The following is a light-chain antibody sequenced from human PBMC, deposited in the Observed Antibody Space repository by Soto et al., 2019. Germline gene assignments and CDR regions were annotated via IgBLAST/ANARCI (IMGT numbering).Light chain of an antibody. CDR1: SAHNSYA. V-gene: IGLV4-69*01. CDR2: LNSDGSH. Sequence: QLVLTQPPSASASLGASVKLTCTLSSAHNSYAIAWHQQQPEEGPRYLMKLNSDGSHSKGDGIPDRFSGSSSGAERYITISSLQYEDEAYCSCQNWSLDIRVFGGGTKLTVL. J-gene: IGLJ3*02. CDR3: QNWSLDIRV.